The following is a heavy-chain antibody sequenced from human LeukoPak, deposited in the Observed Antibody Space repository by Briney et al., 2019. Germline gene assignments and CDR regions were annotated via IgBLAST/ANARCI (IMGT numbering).Heavy chain of an antibody. D-gene: IGHD6-6*01. V-gene: IGHV1-8*01. CDR2: MNPNSGNT. CDR3: ARSSSSSPYYYYYYMHV. Sequence: EASVKVSFKASGYPFTSYDINWVRQATGQGLEWMGWMNPNSGNTGYSQKFQGRVTMTRNTSISTAYLELSSLRSEDTAVYYCARSSSSSPYYYYYYMHVWGKGTTVTVSS. CDR1: GYPFTSYD. J-gene: IGHJ6*03.